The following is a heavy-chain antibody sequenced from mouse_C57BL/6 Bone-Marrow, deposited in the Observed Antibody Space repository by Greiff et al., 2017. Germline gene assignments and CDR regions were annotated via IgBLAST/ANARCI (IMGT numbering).Heavy chain of an antibody. Sequence: VQLVESGAELVRPGASVTLSCKASGYTFTDYEMHWVKQTPVHGLEWIGAIDPETGGTAYNQKFKGKAILTADKSSSTAYMELRSLTSEDSAVYYCTSPDWYVDVWGTGTTVTVSS. CDR1: GYTFTDYE. V-gene: IGHV1-15*01. J-gene: IGHJ1*03. CDR2: IDPETGGT. CDR3: TSPDWYVDV.